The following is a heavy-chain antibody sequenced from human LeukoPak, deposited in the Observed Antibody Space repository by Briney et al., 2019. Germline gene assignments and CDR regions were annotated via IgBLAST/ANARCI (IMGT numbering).Heavy chain of an antibody. CDR1: GFTFSSYA. Sequence: GGSLRLSCAASGFTFSSYAMSWVRQAPGKGLEWVSAISGSGGSTYYADSVKGRSTISRDNSKNTLYLQMNSLRAEDTAVYYCARDDIVVVPAAISFDYWGQGTLVTVSS. J-gene: IGHJ4*02. CDR2: ISGSGGST. V-gene: IGHV3-23*01. CDR3: ARDDIVVVPAAISFDY. D-gene: IGHD2-2*01.